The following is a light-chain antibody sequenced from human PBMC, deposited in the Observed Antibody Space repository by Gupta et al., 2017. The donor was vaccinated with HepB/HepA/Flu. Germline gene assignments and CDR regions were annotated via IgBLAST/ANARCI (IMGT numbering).Light chain of an antibody. CDR1: QSVSDNY. CDR2: SAS. V-gene: IGKV3-20*01. J-gene: IGKJ1*01. CDR3: HQEYPSPLT. Sequence: EIVLTQSPGTLSLSPGERATLSCRTSQSVSDNYLAWYQQKPGQAPRLLIYSASSRATGIPDRFSGSGSGTXFTLTIXRREPEDFAVYYCHQEYPSPLTFGXGTNVEIK.